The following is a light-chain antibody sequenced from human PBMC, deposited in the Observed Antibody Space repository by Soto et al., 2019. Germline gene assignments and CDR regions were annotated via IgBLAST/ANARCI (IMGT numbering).Light chain of an antibody. CDR1: QSISEF. V-gene: IGKV3-11*01. CDR3: QQRSKWPVT. CDR2: DAS. J-gene: IGKJ4*01. Sequence: VVLTQSPATLSLSPGERATLSCRASQSISEFLAWYQQKPGQAPRLLIYDASNRATGTPARFSGSGSGTDFTLTIGSLEAEDFALYYCQQRSKWPVTFGGGTKVEIK.